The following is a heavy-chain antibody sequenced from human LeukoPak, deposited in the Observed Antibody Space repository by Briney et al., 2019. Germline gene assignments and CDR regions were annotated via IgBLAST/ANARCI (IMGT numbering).Heavy chain of an antibody. CDR2: TFNGYT. Sequence: ASVKVSCKASGYTFTSNAIVWVRQAPGHGLECMGWTFNGYTKYAQNLQGRVTMAADTSTTTAYMELRSLRSDDTAVYYCARGNWGHFDYWGQGTLVTVSS. V-gene: IGHV1-18*01. J-gene: IGHJ4*02. D-gene: IGHD7-27*01. CDR1: GYTFTSNA. CDR3: ARGNWGHFDY.